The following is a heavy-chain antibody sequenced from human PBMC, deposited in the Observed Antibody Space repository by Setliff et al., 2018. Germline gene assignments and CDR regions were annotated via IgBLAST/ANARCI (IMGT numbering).Heavy chain of an antibody. CDR2: IFISGGIT. D-gene: IGHD2-15*01. V-gene: IGHV4-38-2*02. CDR3: ARLGSAGFLGDY. Sequence: SETLSLTCTVSGYTIDGGYFWGWIRQPPGKGLEWIGNIFISGGITHYSPSLRSRVTIVVDTSKNQFSLKLTSVTAADTAVYYCARLGSAGFLGDYWGQGTLVTVSS. CDR1: GYTIDGGYF. J-gene: IGHJ4*02.